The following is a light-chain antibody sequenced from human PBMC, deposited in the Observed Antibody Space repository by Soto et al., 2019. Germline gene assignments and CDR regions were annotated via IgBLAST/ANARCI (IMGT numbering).Light chain of an antibody. CDR1: QNINIY. CDR2: AAS. V-gene: IGKV1-39*01. Sequence: DIQMTQSPSSLSASVGDRVTITCRASQNINIYLNWYQQKPVKAPQVLIYAASSLQSGVPSRYTGSGSGTDFTLTISSLKTADCGTYYCNQRYSNPRTFGNGTKLEIK. CDR3: NQRYSNPRT. J-gene: IGKJ2*01.